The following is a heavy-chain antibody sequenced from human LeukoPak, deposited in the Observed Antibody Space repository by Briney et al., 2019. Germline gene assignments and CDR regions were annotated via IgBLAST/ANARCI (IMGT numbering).Heavy chain of an antibody. V-gene: IGHV1-3*03. CDR3: ARGRGLTGYSILYYYYYYMDV. D-gene: IGHD3-9*01. J-gene: IGHJ6*03. CDR1: GYTFTSYA. Sequence: ASVKVSCKASGYTFTSYAMHWVRQAPGQRLEWMRWINAGNGNTKYSQEFQGRVTITRDTSASTAYMELSSLRSEDTAVYYCARGRGLTGYSILYYYYYYMDVWGKGTTVTISS. CDR2: INAGNGNT.